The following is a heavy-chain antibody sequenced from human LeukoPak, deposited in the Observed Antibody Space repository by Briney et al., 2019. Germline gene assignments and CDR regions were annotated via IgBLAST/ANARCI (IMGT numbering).Heavy chain of an antibody. Sequence: GGSLRLSSAPSRFTSSSYGMHWVPQDPGKGLGCVAFIWYDGSNKYYADSVKGRFTISRDNSKNTLYLQMNSLKAEDTAVYYCAKHRGSSTSLDWFDPWGQGTLVTVSS. CDR3: AKHRGSSTSLDWFDP. D-gene: IGHD2-2*01. J-gene: IGHJ5*02. CDR1: RFTSSSYG. CDR2: IWYDGSNK. V-gene: IGHV3-30*02.